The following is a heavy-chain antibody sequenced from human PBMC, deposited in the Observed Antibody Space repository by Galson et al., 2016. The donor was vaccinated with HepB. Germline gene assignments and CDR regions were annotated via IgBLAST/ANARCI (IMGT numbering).Heavy chain of an antibody. CDR1: GFPFSSYY. V-gene: IGHV3-7*03. Sequence: SLRLSCAASGFPFSSYYMTWVRQAPGKGPEWVANIKEDGSQEYYVDSVKGRFTISRDNAKNSLYLQMNSLRVDDTAVYYCVRDSGWYALGCWGQGTLVTVSS. D-gene: IGHD6-19*01. J-gene: IGHJ4*02. CDR3: VRDSGWYALGC. CDR2: IKEDGSQE.